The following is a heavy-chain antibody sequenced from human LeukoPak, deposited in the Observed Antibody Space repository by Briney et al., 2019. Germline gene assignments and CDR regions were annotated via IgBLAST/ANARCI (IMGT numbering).Heavy chain of an antibody. Sequence: PGGSLRLSCAASGFTFSSYGMHWVRQAPGKGLEWVAFIRYDGSNKYYADSVKGRFTISRDNSKNTLYLQMNSLRAEDTAVYYCAKGGYYYDSPPGYWGQGTLVTVSS. D-gene: IGHD3-22*01. J-gene: IGHJ4*02. CDR1: GFTFSSYG. CDR2: IRYDGSNK. CDR3: AKGGYYYDSPPGY. V-gene: IGHV3-30*02.